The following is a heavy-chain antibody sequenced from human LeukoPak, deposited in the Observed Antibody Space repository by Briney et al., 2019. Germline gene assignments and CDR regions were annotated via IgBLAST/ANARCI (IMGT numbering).Heavy chain of an antibody. V-gene: IGHV3-23*01. D-gene: IGHD6-19*01. CDR1: GFTFSIYA. Sequence: PGGSLRLSCAPPGFTFSIYAMSWVRQPPGKVLEWVSTISGSGGDAYYADSVKGRFTISRDNSKNTLYLQMNSLRAEDTAVYYCAKSRYSSGWDYFDYCGQGTLVTVSS. J-gene: IGHJ4*02. CDR3: AKSRYSSGWDYFDY. CDR2: ISGSGGDA.